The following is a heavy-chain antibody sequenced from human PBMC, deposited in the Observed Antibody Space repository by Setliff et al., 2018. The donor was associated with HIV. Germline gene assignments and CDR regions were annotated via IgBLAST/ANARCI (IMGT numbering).Heavy chain of an antibody. J-gene: IGHJ4*02. V-gene: IGHV4-61*09. Sequence: LSLTCDVSGQDIGSGYYWSWIRQPAGKGLEWIGHIYTSGSTNYNPSLKSRVTISVDASRNQFSLRLSSVTAAGTAVYYCAAWGPRYSYAPYFFDSWGQGTLVSVSS. CDR2: IYTSGST. CDR1: GQDIGSGYY. D-gene: IGHD5-18*01. CDR3: AAWGPRYSYAPYFFDS.